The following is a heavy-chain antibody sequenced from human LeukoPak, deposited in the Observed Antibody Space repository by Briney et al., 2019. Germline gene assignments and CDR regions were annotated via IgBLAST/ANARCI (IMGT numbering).Heavy chain of an antibody. CDR2: ISSSGSTI. Sequence: PGGSLRLSCAASGFTFSSYEMNWVRQAPGKGLEWVSYISSSGSTIYYADSVKGRFTISRDNAKNSLYLQMNSLRAEDTAVYYCARVCGSGSYPYYYYYMDVWGKGTTVTISS. J-gene: IGHJ6*03. CDR3: ARVCGSGSYPYYYYYMDV. V-gene: IGHV3-48*03. CDR1: GFTFSSYE. D-gene: IGHD3-10*01.